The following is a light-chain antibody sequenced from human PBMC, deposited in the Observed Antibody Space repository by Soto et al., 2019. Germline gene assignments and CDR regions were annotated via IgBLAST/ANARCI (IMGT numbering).Light chain of an antibody. V-gene: IGKV3-11*01. CDR1: ETVSSY. J-gene: IGKJ5*01. CDR2: DAS. CDR3: LHRMNWPLT. Sequence: DIVLTQSPVTLSLSPGDRATLSCRASETVSSYLLWYQQKPGQDPRLVIYDASKRATGIPARFSGSGSETDFTLTISSLEPEDVGVYYCLHRMNWPLTFGQGTRLENK.